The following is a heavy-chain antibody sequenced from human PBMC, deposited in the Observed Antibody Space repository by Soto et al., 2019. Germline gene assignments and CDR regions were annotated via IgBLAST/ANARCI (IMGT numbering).Heavy chain of an antibody. D-gene: IGHD3-16*02. Sequence: GGSLRLSCAASGFTFSSYWMHWVRQAPGKGLVWVSRINSDGSSTSYADSVKGRFTISRDNAKNTLYLQMNSLRAEDTAVYYCARGRQNYDYIWGSYRHLNWFDPWGQGTLVTVSS. V-gene: IGHV3-74*01. CDR3: ARGRQNYDYIWGSYRHLNWFDP. CDR1: GFTFSSYW. CDR2: INSDGSST. J-gene: IGHJ5*02.